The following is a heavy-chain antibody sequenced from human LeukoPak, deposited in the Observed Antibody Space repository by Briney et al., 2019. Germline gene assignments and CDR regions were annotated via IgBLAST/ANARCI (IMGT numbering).Heavy chain of an antibody. CDR2: IRSDGTI. CDR1: GFTSLNFP. Sequence: SGGSLRLSCEASGFTSLNFPMNWVRKASGKGLEWVSHIRSDGTITYADSVKGRFTISRDDAKTSVYLQMNSLRDEDTAMYYCARDNIWAFDIWGQGTMVTVSS. J-gene: IGHJ3*02. CDR3: ARDNIWAFDI. V-gene: IGHV3-69-1*01. D-gene: IGHD2/OR15-2a*01.